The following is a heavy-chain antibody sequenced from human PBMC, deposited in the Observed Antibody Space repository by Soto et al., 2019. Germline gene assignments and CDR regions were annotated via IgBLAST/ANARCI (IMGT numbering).Heavy chain of an antibody. CDR3: AIGRDWFDP. V-gene: IGHV4-30-2*01. Sequence: SETLSLTCDVSGDTVSNAGYSWTWIRQPPGKGLEWIGYIFYDGSTYYNPSLQNRLTMSLDRSKNQFSLKLSSVTASDTAVYYCAIGRDWFDPWGQGTLVTVSS. J-gene: IGHJ5*02. CDR2: IFYDGST. CDR1: GDTVSNAGYS.